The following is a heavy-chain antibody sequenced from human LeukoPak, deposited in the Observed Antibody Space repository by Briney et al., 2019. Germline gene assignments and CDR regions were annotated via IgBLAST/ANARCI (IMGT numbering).Heavy chain of an antibody. D-gene: IGHD4/OR15-4a*01. Sequence: ASVKVSCKASGGTFSSYANSWVRQAPGQGLEWMGGIIPIFGTANYAQKFQGRVTITADESTSTAYMELSSLRSEDTAVYYCAEGATMVATGDAFDIWGQGTMVTVSS. J-gene: IGHJ3*02. CDR3: AEGATMVATGDAFDI. V-gene: IGHV1-69*13. CDR2: IIPIFGTA. CDR1: GGTFSSYA.